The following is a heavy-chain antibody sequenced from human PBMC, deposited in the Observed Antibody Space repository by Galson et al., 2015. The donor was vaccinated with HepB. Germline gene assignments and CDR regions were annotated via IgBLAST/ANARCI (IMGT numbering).Heavy chain of an antibody. J-gene: IGHJ4*02. CDR3: TRGRPTPVADFWSGYPFDY. CDR2: IYSGGYR. Sequence: SLRLSCAASGFTVITNYMSWVRQAPGEGLEWVSIIYSGGYRSYADSVKGRFTISRANSKNTAYLQMNSLRAEDTAVYYCTRGRPTPVADFWSGYPFDYWGQGTLVTVSS. CDR1: GFTVITNY. D-gene: IGHD3-3*01. V-gene: IGHV3-53*01.